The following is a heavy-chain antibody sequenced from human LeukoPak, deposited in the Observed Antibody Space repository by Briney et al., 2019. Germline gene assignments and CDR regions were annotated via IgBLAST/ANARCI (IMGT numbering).Heavy chain of an antibody. CDR3: ARAHIVGFDYYYYLDV. V-gene: IGHV3-66*01. D-gene: IGHD3-16*02. CDR1: GFTFSSYG. CDR2: IYSGGST. J-gene: IGHJ6*03. Sequence: GGSLRLSCAASGFTFSSYGMSWVRQAPGKGLEWVSVIYSGGSTYYADSVKGRFTISRDNSKNTLYLQMNSLRAEDTAVYYCARAHIVGFDYYYYLDVWGRGTTVTVSS.